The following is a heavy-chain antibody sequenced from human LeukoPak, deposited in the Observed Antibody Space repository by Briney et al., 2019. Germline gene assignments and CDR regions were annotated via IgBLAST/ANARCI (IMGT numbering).Heavy chain of an antibody. CDR3: ARWGPMVRGGFDY. CDR1: GYSISSGYY. V-gene: IGHV4-38-2*02. CDR2: TYHSGST. D-gene: IGHD3-10*01. Sequence: SETLSLTCTVSGYSISSGYYWGWIRQPPGKGLEWIGSTYHSGSTYYNPSLKSRVTISVDTSKNQFSLKLSSVTAADTAVYYCARWGPMVRGGFDYWGQGTLLTVSS. J-gene: IGHJ4*02.